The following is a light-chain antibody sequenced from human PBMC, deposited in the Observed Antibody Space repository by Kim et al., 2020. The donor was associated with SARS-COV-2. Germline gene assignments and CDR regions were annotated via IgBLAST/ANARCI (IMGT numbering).Light chain of an antibody. CDR1: SLRSYY. CDR3: NSRDSSGNHLV. V-gene: IGLV3-19*01. Sequence: LGRTVRITCQGNSLRSYYASWYQQKPGQAPVLVIYGKNNRPSGIPDRFSGSSSGNTASLTITGAQAEDEADYYCNSRDSSGNHLVFGGGTQLTVL. CDR2: GKN. J-gene: IGLJ2*01.